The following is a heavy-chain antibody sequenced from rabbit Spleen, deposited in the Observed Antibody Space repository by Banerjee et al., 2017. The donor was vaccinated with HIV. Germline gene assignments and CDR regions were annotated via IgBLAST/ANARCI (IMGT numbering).Heavy chain of an antibody. J-gene: IGHJ6*01. D-gene: IGHD1-1*01. CDR2: INAVTGKA. Sequence: QEQLEESGGGLVKPEGSLTLTCKASGFSFSDRDVMCWVRQAPGKGLEWIACINAVTGKAVYASWAKGRFTFSKASSTTVTLQMTSLTAADTATYFCARDDTDSSGFAFDLWGQGTLVTV. V-gene: IGHV1S45*01. CDR1: GFSFSDRDV. CDR3: ARDDTDSSGFAFDL.